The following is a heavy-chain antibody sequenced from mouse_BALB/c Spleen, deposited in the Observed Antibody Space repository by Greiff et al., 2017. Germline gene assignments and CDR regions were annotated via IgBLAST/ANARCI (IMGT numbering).Heavy chain of an antibody. Sequence: EVHLVESGGGLVKPGGSLKLSCAASGFTFSSYTMSWVRQTPEKRLEWVATISSGGSYTYYPDSVKGRFTISRDNAKNTLYLQMSSLKSEDTAMYYCTRDPRDNYGPWFAYWGQGTLVTVSA. D-gene: IGHD1-1*02. J-gene: IGHJ3*01. V-gene: IGHV5-6-4*01. CDR3: TRDPRDNYGPWFAY. CDR2: ISSGGSYT. CDR1: GFTFSSYT.